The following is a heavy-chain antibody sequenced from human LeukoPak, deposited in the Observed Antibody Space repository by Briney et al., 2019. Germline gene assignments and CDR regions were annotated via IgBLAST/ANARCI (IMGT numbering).Heavy chain of an antibody. D-gene: IGHD3-3*01. CDR1: GGSISSSNW. CDR2: IYSGGST. CDR3: ARGRGDFWSGYWLGYYFDY. Sequence: ETLSLTCAVSGGSISSSNWWSWVRQPPGKGLEWISVIYSGGSTYYADSVKGRFTISRDNSKNTLYLQMNSLRAEDTAVYYCARGRGDFWSGYWLGYYFDYWGQGTLVTVSS. V-gene: IGHV3-53*01. J-gene: IGHJ4*02.